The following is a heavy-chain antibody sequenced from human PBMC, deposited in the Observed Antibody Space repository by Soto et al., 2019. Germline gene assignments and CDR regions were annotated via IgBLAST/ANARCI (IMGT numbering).Heavy chain of an antibody. CDR1: GFTFSSYA. CDR3: ARNPGYSIPNWFDP. Sequence: GGSLRLSCAASGFTFSSYAMSWVRQAPGMGLEWVSAISGSGGSTYYADSVKGRFTISRDNSKNTLYLQMNSLRAEDTAVYYCARNPGYSIPNWFDPWGQGTLVTVSS. J-gene: IGHJ5*02. D-gene: IGHD6-13*01. CDR2: ISGSGGST. V-gene: IGHV3-23*01.